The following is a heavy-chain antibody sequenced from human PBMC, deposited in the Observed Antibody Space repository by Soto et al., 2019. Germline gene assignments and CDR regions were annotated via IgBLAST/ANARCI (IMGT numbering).Heavy chain of an antibody. Sequence: PGGSLRLSCAAPESIFRGYGMHWVRQAPGKGLEWVAIIRFDGSNIKYADAVMGRFTISRDNSKNMLYLEMNSLRAEDTAVYYCARVSSDELRYFDWFRGDYYMDVWGKGTTVTVSS. J-gene: IGHJ6*03. D-gene: IGHD3-9*01. CDR1: ESIFRGYG. CDR2: IRFDGSNI. CDR3: ARVSSDELRYFDWFRGDYYMDV. V-gene: IGHV3-33*01.